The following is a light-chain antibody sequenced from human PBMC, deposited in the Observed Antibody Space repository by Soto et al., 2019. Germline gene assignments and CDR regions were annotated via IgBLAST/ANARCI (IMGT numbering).Light chain of an antibody. J-gene: IGKJ1*01. CDR3: YQYGSTPPT. V-gene: IGKV3-20*01. CDR1: QTLSNSF. Sequence: EIVMTQSPATLSVSPGERATLSCRASQTLSNSFIAWYQQKPGQAPRLLIYDTSNRATGIPDRFSGSGSGTDFTLTISRLEPEDFVVFYCYQYGSTPPTFGQGPKVDIK. CDR2: DTS.